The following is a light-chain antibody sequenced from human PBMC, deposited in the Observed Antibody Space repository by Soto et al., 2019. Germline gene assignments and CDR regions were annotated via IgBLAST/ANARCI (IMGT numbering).Light chain of an antibody. Sequence: QSALTQPASVSGSPGQSITISCTGTSSDVGAYNSVSWYQQYPGQAPKLMIHDVSYRPSGGSSRFSGSKSGNTASLTISGLQAEDEADYYCLSYSSVSSDVFGTGTKVTDL. CDR3: LSYSSVSSDV. V-gene: IGLV2-14*01. CDR2: DVS. CDR1: SSDVGAYNS. J-gene: IGLJ1*01.